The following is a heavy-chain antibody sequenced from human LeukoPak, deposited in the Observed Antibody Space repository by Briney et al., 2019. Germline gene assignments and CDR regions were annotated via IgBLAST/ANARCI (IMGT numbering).Heavy chain of an antibody. D-gene: IGHD1-26*01. Sequence: GASVKVSCKASGYSFTGYYMHWVRQAPGQGLEWMGWINPNSGGTNYAQKFQGRVTITADKSTSTAYMELSSRRSEDTAVYYCARGGGSYLSVDYWGQGTLVTVSS. CDR1: GYSFTGYY. CDR2: INPNSGGT. V-gene: IGHV1-2*02. CDR3: ARGGGSYLSVDY. J-gene: IGHJ4*02.